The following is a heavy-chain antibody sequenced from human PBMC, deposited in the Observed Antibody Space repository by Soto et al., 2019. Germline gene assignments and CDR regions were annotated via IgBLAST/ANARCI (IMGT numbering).Heavy chain of an antibody. Sequence: PSETLSLTCTVSGGSISSYYWSWIRQPPGKGLDWIGYIYYSGSTNYNPSLKSRVTISVDTSKNQFSLKLSSVTAADTAVYYCAREAEGYSSGWFDYWGQGTLVTVSS. V-gene: IGHV4-59*01. J-gene: IGHJ4*02. CDR3: AREAEGYSSGWFDY. D-gene: IGHD6-19*01. CDR2: IYYSGST. CDR1: GGSISSYY.